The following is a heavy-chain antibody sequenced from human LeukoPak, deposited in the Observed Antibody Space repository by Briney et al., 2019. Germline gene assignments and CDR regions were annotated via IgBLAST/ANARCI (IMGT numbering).Heavy chain of an antibody. CDR2: INPSGSSS. J-gene: IGHJ4*02. CDR1: GYTFTIYY. V-gene: IGHV1-46*03. D-gene: IGHD5-24*01. CDR3: TRGSLEMTTIYPHLGGDF. Sequence: ASVKVSCKASGYTFTIYYLHWVRQAPGQGLEWMGIINPSGSSSSYAQKFQDRVTITRDTSTSTVYMELSSLKSEDTAVYFCTRGSLEMTTIYPHLGGDFWGQGTLVTVSS.